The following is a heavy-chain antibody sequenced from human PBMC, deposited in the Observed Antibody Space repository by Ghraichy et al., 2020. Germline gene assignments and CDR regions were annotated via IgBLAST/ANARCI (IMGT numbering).Heavy chain of an antibody. J-gene: IGHJ6*02. CDR3: AKIYSYVSSSSLYGMDV. Sequence: SQTLSLTCAVYGGSFSGYYWSWIRQPPGKGLEWIGEINHSGSTNYNPSLKSRVTISVDQSQNQFSLKLSSVTAADTAVYYCAKIYSYVSSSSLYGMDVWCQGTTVTVSS. CDR1: GGSFSGYY. CDR2: INHSGST. D-gene: IGHD5-18*01. V-gene: IGHV4-34*01.